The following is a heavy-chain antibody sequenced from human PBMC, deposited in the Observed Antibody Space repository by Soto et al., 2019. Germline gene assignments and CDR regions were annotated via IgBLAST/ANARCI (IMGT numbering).Heavy chain of an antibody. CDR3: AIGMRDILTGDHYGMDV. CDR2: ISYDGSNK. CDR1: GFTFNSYG. J-gene: IGHJ6*02. Sequence: HPGGSLRLSCAASGFTFNSYGMHWVRQAPGKGLEWVAFISYDGSNKYYGDSVKGRFTISRDKSKNTLYLQMNSLRGEDTAVYYCAIGMRDILTGDHYGMDVWGQGTTVTGSS. V-gene: IGHV3-30*03. D-gene: IGHD3-9*01.